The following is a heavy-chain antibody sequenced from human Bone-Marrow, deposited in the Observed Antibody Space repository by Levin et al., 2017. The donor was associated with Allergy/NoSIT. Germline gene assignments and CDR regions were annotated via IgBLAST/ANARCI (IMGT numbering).Heavy chain of an antibody. V-gene: IGHV1-18*01. CDR1: GFTLTTYG. CDR2: ISGYNGNT. CDR3: ARVTYFDSSGYYYP. J-gene: IGHJ5*02. Sequence: GESLKISCKASGFTLTTYGVIWVRQAPGQGLEWMGWISGYNGNTDIAQKFQDRVSMTTDTTTNTVYMEMRNLRSDDTAVYYCARVTYFDSSGYYYPWGQGTVVTVSS. D-gene: IGHD3-22*01.